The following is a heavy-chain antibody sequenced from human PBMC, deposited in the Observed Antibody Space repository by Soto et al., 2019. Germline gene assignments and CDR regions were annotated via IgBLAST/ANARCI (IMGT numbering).Heavy chain of an antibody. CDR2: IKQDGSEK. Sequence: EVQLVESGGGLVQPGGSLRLSCAASGFTFSSYWMSWVRQAPGKGLEWVANIKQDGSEKYYVDSVKGRFTISRDNGKNSLYLQMNGLRAEDPAVYYCAVMTAYYGMDVWGQGTTVTVSS. CDR1: GFTFSSYW. J-gene: IGHJ6*02. V-gene: IGHV3-7*02. D-gene: IGHD2-8*01. CDR3: AVMTAYYGMDV.